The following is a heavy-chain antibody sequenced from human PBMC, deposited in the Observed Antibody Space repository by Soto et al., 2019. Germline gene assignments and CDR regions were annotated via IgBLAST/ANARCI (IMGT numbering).Heavy chain of an antibody. J-gene: IGHJ6*02. D-gene: IGHD1-26*01. CDR1: GGSISSHY. CDR2: IYYRGST. CDR3: ARDGREASGMDV. Sequence: PSATLSLTCTVSGGSISSHYWSWVRQAPGKGLEWIGHIYYRGSTNYNPSLRSRSTISVDASKSQFSLKLNSVTTADTAVYYCARDGREASGMDVWGQGTKVT. V-gene: IGHV4-59*11.